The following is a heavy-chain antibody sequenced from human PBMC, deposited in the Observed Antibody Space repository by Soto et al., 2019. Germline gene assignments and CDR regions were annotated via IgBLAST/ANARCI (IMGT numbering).Heavy chain of an antibody. D-gene: IGHD3-9*01. J-gene: IGHJ6*02. V-gene: IGHV1-69*06. CDR1: GGTFSSYA. CDR2: IIPIFGTA. Sequence: SVKVSCKASGGTFSSYAISWVRQAPGQGLEWMGGIIPIFGTANYAQKFQGRVTITADKSTSTAYMELSSLRSEDTAVYYCAGRPYYDILTGYYSDYYYGMDVWGQGTTVTVSS. CDR3: AGRPYYDILTGYYSDYYYGMDV.